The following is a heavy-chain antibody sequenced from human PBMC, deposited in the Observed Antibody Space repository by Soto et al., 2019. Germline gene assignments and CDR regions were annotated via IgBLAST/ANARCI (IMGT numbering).Heavy chain of an antibody. Sequence: QVQLVQSGAEVKKPGASVKVSCKASGYTFNSYGITWVRQAPGQGLEWMGWISTYNGKTNYAQKVQGRVTMTTDTSTSTAYMELRSLTSHDTAVYYCARGALPTPTPRCFAPWGQGTLLTVSS. J-gene: IGHJ5*02. CDR3: ARGALPTPTPRCFAP. D-gene: IGHD1-26*01. CDR1: GYTFNSYG. V-gene: IGHV1-18*04. CDR2: ISTYNGKT.